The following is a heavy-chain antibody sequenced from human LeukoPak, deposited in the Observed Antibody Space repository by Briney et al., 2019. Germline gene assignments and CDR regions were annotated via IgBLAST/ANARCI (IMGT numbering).Heavy chain of an antibody. V-gene: IGHV4-39*07. CDR3: ARGLRGYYYFDY. D-gene: IGHD5-12*01. CDR1: GGSISSSSYY. CDR2: IYYSGST. J-gene: IGHJ4*02. Sequence: SETLSLTCTVSGGSISSSSYYWGWIRQPPGKGLEWIGSIYYSGSTYYNPSLKSRVTISVDTSKNQFSLKLSSVTAADTAVYYCARGLRGYYYFDYWGQGTLVTVSS.